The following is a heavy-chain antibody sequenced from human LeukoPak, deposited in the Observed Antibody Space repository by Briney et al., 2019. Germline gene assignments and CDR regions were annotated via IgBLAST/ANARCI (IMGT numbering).Heavy chain of an antibody. J-gene: IGHJ4*02. Sequence: MPSQTLSLTCTVSGGSISSGGYYWSWIRQHPGKGLEWIGYIYYSGSTYYNPSLKSRVTISVDTSKNQFSLKLSSVTAADTAVYYCARAEQLGEVFGYWGQGTLVTVSS. CDR3: ARAEQLGEVFGY. V-gene: IGHV4-31*03. CDR2: IYYSGST. D-gene: IGHD6-6*01. CDR1: GGSISSGGYY.